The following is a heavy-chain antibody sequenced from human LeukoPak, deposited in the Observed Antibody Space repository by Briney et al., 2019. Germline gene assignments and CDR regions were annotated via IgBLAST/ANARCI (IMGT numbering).Heavy chain of an antibody. CDR1: GFTFSSYS. V-gene: IGHV3-21*01. CDR2: ISSSSSYI. D-gene: IGHD5-18*01. Sequence: GGSLRLSCAASGFTFSSYSMNWVRQAPGKGLEWVSSISSSSSYIYYADSVKGRFTISRDNAKNSLYLQMNSLRAEDTAVYYCGKRRGYSYGYEEDRWGQGTLVTVSS. CDR3: GKRRGYSYGYEEDR. J-gene: IGHJ4*02.